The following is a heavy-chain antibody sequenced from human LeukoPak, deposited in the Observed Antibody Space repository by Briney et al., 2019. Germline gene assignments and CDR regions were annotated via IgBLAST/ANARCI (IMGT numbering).Heavy chain of an antibody. J-gene: IGHJ1*01. CDR3: ARHSGDFWSGYWYFQH. CDR1: GVSISSSTYY. Sequence: SETLSLTCTVSGVSISSSTYYWVWIRQPPGKGLEWIGSIYYSGSTYYNPSLKSRVTISVDTSKNQFSLKLSSVTAADTAVYYCARHSGDFWSGYWYFQHWGQGTLVTVSS. CDR2: IYYSGST. V-gene: IGHV4-39*01. D-gene: IGHD3-3*01.